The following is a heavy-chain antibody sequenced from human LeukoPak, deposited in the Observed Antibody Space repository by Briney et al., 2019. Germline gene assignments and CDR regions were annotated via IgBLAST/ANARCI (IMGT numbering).Heavy chain of an antibody. J-gene: IGHJ6*03. CDR1: GGSISSFY. CDR3: AGQISDYYYYYIDV. CDR2: IYHSGST. V-gene: IGHV4-59*08. Sequence: SETLSLTCTVSGGSISSFYWSWIRQPPGEGLEWIGYIYHSGSTNSNPSLKSRVTISLDTSKNQFSLKLRSVTAADTAVYYCAGQISDYYYYYIDVWGKGTTVTVSS. D-gene: IGHD3-10*01.